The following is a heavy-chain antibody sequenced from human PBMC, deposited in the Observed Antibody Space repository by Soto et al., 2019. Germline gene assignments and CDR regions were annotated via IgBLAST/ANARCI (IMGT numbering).Heavy chain of an antibody. CDR1: GFTFSSYA. CDR3: ARGRDSSAWTKLDY. Sequence: QVQLVESGGGVVQPGRSLRLSCAASGFTFSSYAMHWVRQAPGKGLEWVAVISYDGSNKYYADSVKGRFTISRDNSKNTLYLQMNSLRAEDTAVYYCARGRDSSAWTKLDYWGQGTLVTVSS. CDR2: ISYDGSNK. J-gene: IGHJ4*02. V-gene: IGHV3-30-3*01. D-gene: IGHD6-19*01.